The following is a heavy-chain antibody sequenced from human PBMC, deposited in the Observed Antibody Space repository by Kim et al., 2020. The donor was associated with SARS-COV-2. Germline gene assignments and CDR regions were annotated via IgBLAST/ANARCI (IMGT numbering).Heavy chain of an antibody. CDR3: ARGAAAGTARRVDY. V-gene: IGHV1-3*01. CDR2: INAGNGNT. Sequence: ASVKVSCKASGYTFTSYAMHWVRQAPGQRLEWMGWINAGNGNTKYSQKFQGRVTITRDTSASTAYMELSSLRSEDTAVYYCARGAAAGTARRVDYWGQGTLVTVSS. CDR1: GYTFTSYA. J-gene: IGHJ4*02. D-gene: IGHD6-13*01.